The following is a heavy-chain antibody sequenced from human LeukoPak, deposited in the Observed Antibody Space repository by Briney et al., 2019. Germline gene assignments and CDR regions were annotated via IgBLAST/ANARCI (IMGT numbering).Heavy chain of an antibody. J-gene: IGHJ4*02. CDR1: GFTFSSYG. CDR3: AKDFRSLWSLYYFDY. CDR2: ISYDGSNK. Sequence: GGSLRLSCAASGFTFSSYGMHWVRQAPGKGLEWVAVISYDGSNKYYAGSVKGRFTISRDNSKNTLYLQMNSLRAEDTAVYYCAKDFRSLWSLYYFDYWGQGTLVTVSS. D-gene: IGHD2-8*02. V-gene: IGHV3-30*18.